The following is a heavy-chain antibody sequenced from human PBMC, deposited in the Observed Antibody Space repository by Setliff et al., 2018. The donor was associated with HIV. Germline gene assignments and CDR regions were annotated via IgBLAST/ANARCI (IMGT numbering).Heavy chain of an antibody. J-gene: IGHJ6*03. Sequence: SETLSLTCTVSGGSISSSRYYWGWIRQPPGKGLEWIASIYFSGSTYYNPSLKSRVTISVDTSKNQFSLKLSSATAADTAVYYCARGRSRWTYYNYYYMDVWGKETTVTVSS. D-gene: IGHD6-13*01. CDR3: ARGRSRWTYYNYYYMDV. CDR2: IYFSGST. V-gene: IGHV4-39*07. CDR1: GGSISSSRYY.